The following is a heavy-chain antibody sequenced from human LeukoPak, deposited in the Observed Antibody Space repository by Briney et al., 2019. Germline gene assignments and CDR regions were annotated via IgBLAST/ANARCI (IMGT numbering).Heavy chain of an antibody. CDR2: ISSSGTTI. Sequence: RGSLMLSCAASGFTFSDYYMSWIRQAPGKGLEWVSYISSSGTTISYTDSVKGRFTISRDNAKNSLYLQMNSLRDEDTAVYYCARATDGVYYFDYWGQGTLVTVSS. D-gene: IGHD2-8*01. J-gene: IGHJ4*02. CDR3: ARATDGVYYFDY. V-gene: IGHV3-11*04. CDR1: GFTFSDYY.